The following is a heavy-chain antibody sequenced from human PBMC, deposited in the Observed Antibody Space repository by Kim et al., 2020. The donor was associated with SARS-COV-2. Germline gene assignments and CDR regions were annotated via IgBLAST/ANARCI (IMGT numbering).Heavy chain of an antibody. Sequence: GGSLRLSCAASGFTFSSYAMHWVRQAPGKGLEWVAVISYDGSNKYYADSVKGRFTISRDNSKNTLYLQMNSLRAEDTAVYYCARDTVDMGVDYWGQGTLV. CDR2: ISYDGSNK. CDR3: ARDTVDMGVDY. V-gene: IGHV3-30*04. CDR1: GFTFSSYA. D-gene: IGHD3-16*01. J-gene: IGHJ4*02.